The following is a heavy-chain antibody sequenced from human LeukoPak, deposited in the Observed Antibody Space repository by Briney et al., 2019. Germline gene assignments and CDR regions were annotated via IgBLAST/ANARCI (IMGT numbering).Heavy chain of an antibody. CDR2: ISGSGGGT. V-gene: IGHV3-23*01. CDR1: GLTLSNYA. CDR3: AKRGVVIRVILVGFHKEAYYFAS. J-gene: IGHJ4*02. D-gene: IGHD3-10*01. Sequence: AGCLRLSCAVSGLTLSNYAMSWVRQPPGKGLEWVAGISGSGGGTNYTDSVKGRFSISRDNPANTLYLQMNNLSADDTAVYFCAKRGVVIRVILVGFHKEAYYFASWGQGALVTVSS.